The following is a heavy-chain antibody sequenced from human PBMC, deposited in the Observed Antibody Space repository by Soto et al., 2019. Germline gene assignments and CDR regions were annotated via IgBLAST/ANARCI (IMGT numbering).Heavy chain of an antibody. J-gene: IGHJ5*02. Sequence: SETLSLTCTVSGGSISSGGYYWSWIRQHPGKGLEWIGYIYYSGSTYYNPSLKSRVTISVDTSKNQFSLKLSSVTAADTAVYYCARLKYCSGGSCYRGFLDPWGQGTLVTVSS. CDR1: GGSISSGGYY. D-gene: IGHD2-15*01. V-gene: IGHV4-31*03. CDR3: ARLKYCSGGSCYRGFLDP. CDR2: IYYSGST.